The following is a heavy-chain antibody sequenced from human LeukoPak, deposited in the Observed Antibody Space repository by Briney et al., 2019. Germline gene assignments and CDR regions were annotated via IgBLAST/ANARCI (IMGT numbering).Heavy chain of an antibody. CDR1: GFTFSDYY. J-gene: IGHJ4*02. CDR3: ARVWYSGSYPVDY. D-gene: IGHD1-26*01. Sequence: GSLRLSCAASGFTFSDYYMNWIRQAPGKGLEWVSYISSSGSTIYYADSVKGRFTISRDNAKNSLYLQMNSLRAEDTAVYYCARVWYSGSYPVDYWGQGTLVTVSS. CDR2: ISSSGSTI. V-gene: IGHV3-11*04.